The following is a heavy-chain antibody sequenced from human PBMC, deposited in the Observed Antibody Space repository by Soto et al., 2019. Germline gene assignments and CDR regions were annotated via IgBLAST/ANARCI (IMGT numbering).Heavy chain of an antibody. V-gene: IGHV4-31*03. CDR1: GGSISSGGYY. Sequence: QVQLQESGPGLVKPSQTLSLTCTVSGGSISSGGYYWTWIRQHPGKGLEWIGYIYYSGSTYYNPALKSRITLSVDPSKDQFPLKLSSVTAADTAVYYCARSVFPWGQGTLVTVSS. CDR3: ARSVFP. CDR2: IYYSGST. J-gene: IGHJ5*02.